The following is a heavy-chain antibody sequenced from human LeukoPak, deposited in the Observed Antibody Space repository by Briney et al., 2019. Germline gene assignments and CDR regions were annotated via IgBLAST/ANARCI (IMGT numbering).Heavy chain of an antibody. CDR3: ARTGMTTVTTRAFDI. CDR2: INHSGST. D-gene: IGHD4-17*01. V-gene: IGHV4-34*01. J-gene: IGHJ3*02. Sequence: PSETLSLTCAVYGGSLSGYYWSWIRQPPGKGLEWIGEINHSGSTNYNPSLKSRVTISVDTSKNQFSLKLSSVTAADTAVYYCARTGMTTVTTRAFDIWGQGTMVTVSS. CDR1: GGSLSGYY.